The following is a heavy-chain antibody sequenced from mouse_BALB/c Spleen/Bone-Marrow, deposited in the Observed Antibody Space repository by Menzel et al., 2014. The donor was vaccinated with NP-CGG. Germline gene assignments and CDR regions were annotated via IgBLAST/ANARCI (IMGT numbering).Heavy chain of an antibody. Sequence: LQESGAELVRPGSSVKISCKASGYAFSGYWMNWVKQRPGQGLEWIGQIYPGDGDTDYNGKFKGKATLTADKSSSTAYMQLSSLTSEDSAVHFCARGGISVDYWGQGTTLTVSS. V-gene: IGHV1-80*01. J-gene: IGHJ2*01. CDR1: GYAFSGYW. CDR2: IYPGDGDT. CDR3: ARGGISVDY.